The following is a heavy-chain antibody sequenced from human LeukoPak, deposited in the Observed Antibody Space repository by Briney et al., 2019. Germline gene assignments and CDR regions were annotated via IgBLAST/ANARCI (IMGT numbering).Heavy chain of an antibody. CDR3: AKHGELLSWFDP. CDR2: IHRGGRT. V-gene: IGHV4-4*02. CDR1: GVSISTSEW. J-gene: IGHJ5*02. D-gene: IGHD1-26*01. Sequence: PSETLSLTCAVSGVSISTSEWWIWVRQPPGQGLEWIGEIHRGGRTRYNPSLKSRVTISVDTSKNHFSLKLRSVTAADTAVYYCAKHGELLSWFDPWGQGTQVTVSS.